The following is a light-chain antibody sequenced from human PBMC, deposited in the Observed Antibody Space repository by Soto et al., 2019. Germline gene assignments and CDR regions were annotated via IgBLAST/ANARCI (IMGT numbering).Light chain of an antibody. CDR2: SNT. CDR3: ASWDESLFGWV. Sequence: QSVLTQPPSLSGTPGQGVTISCSGGSSNIATNYVYWYQLLPGTAPKLVIFSNTIRPPRVPDRFSGSKSGASASLVISGLRSEDEADYFCASWDESLFGWVFGGGTKVTVL. J-gene: IGLJ3*02. CDR1: SSNIATNY. V-gene: IGLV1-47*02.